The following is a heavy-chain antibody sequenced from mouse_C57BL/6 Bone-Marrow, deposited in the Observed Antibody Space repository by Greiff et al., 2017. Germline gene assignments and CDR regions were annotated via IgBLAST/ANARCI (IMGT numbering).Heavy chain of an antibody. Sequence: EVMLVESEGGLVQPGSSMKLSCTASGFTFSDYYMAWVRQVPEKGLEWVANINYDGSSTYYLDSLKSRFIISRDNAKNILYLQMSSLKSEDTATYYCARDGGVYYFDYWGQGTTLTVSS. CDR3: ARDGGVYYFDY. J-gene: IGHJ2*01. CDR1: GFTFSDYY. CDR2: INYDGSST. V-gene: IGHV5-16*01.